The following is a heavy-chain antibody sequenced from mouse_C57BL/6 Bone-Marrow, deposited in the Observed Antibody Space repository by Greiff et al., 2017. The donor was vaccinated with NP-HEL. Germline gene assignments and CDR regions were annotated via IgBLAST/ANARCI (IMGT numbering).Heavy chain of an antibody. Sequence: VQLQQSGTVLARPGASVKMSCKTSGYTFTSYWMHWVKQRPGQGLEWIGAIYPGNSDTSYNQKFKGKAKLTAVTSASTAYMELSSLTNEDSAVYYCTIVTTRLGNYYAMDYWGQGTSVTVSS. V-gene: IGHV1-5*01. J-gene: IGHJ4*01. CDR1: GYTFTSYW. D-gene: IGHD2-5*01. CDR3: TIVTTRLGNYYAMDY. CDR2: IYPGNSDT.